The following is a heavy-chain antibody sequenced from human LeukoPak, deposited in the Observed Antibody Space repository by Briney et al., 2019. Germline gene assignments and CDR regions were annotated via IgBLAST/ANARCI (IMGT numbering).Heavy chain of an antibody. Sequence: GGSLRLSCAASGFTFSTYNMNWVRQAPGKGLEWVAVISYDGSNKYYADSVKGRFTISRDNSKNTLYLQMNSLRAEDTAVYYCARGVLGRGRGYFDYWGQGTLVTVSS. CDR2: ISYDGSNK. D-gene: IGHD2-15*01. CDR3: ARGVLGRGRGYFDY. J-gene: IGHJ4*02. V-gene: IGHV3-30-3*01. CDR1: GFTFSTYN.